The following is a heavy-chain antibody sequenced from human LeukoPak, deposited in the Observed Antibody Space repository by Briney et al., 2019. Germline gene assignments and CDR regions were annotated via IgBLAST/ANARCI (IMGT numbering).Heavy chain of an antibody. CDR1: GGGFTFTSHA. V-gene: IGHV1-69*01. CDR3: AGFFYDNSGDAFDI. Sequence: SVKVSCKASGGGFTFTSHAISWVRQAPGQGLEWMGGLIPIYGSANYAQKFQGRVTITSDESTRTVYMELSSLRPEDSAVYYCAGFFYDNSGDAFDIWGQGTMVTVSS. D-gene: IGHD3-22*01. J-gene: IGHJ3*02. CDR2: LIPIYGSA.